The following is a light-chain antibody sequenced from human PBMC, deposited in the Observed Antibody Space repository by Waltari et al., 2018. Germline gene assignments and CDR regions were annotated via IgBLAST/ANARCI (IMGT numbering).Light chain of an antibody. Sequence: DIQMTQSPSTLSASVGDRVTISCRASQPVGTWLAWYQQKPGKAPKLLIYMASSLESGVPSRFSGSGSGREFTLTISSLQPDDFATYSCQQYSSFSTFGQGTKVDI. CDR2: MAS. J-gene: IGKJ2*01. CDR3: QQYSSFST. CDR1: QPVGTW. V-gene: IGKV1-5*03.